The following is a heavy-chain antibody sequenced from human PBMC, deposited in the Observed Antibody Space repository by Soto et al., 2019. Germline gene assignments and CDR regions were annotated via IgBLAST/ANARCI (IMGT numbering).Heavy chain of an antibody. D-gene: IGHD3-22*01. V-gene: IGHV1-2*02. CDR2: INPNSGVT. Sequence: ASVKVSCKGSGYTVTGYYMHWVRQAPGQGLEWMGWINPNSGVTHFAQKFQGRVTLTRDTSISTTYMELSSLRSDDTAVYYCARGPFYENSPFDFWGQGTLVTVSS. J-gene: IGHJ4*02. CDR3: ARGPFYENSPFDF. CDR1: GYTVTGYY.